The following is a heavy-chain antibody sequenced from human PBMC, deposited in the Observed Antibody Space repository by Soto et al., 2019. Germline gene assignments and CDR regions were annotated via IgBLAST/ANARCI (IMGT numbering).Heavy chain of an antibody. V-gene: IGHV3-23*01. J-gene: IGHJ6*02. Sequence: PGGSLRLSCAASGFTFSNYAMSWVRQAPGKGLEWVSAISGSGGSTYTDSVKGRFTISRDNSKNTLYLQMNSLRAEDTAVYYCGTDFYGVDVWGQGTTVTGLL. CDR1: GFTFSNYA. CDR2: ISGSGGST. CDR3: GTDFYGVDV.